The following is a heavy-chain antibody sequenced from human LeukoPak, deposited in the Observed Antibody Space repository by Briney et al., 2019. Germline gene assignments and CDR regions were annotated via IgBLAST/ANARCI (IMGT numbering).Heavy chain of an antibody. D-gene: IGHD2-2*01. CDR2: ISWNSGSI. J-gene: IGHJ3*02. V-gene: IGHV3-9*01. CDR3: AKGIDAAAMRDAFDI. CDR1: GFTFDDYA. Sequence: PGGSLRLSCAASGFTFDDYAMHWVRQAPGKGLEWVSGISWNSGSIGYADSVKGRFTISRDNAKNSLYLQMNSLRAEDTALYYCAKGIDAAAMRDAFDIWGQGTMVTVSS.